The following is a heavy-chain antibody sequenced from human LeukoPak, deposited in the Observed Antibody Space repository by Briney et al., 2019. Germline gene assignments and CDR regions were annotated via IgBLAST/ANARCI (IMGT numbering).Heavy chain of an antibody. D-gene: IGHD6-13*01. CDR2: IRSKANSYAT. J-gene: IGHJ4*02. CDR3: TRRGRLYSSSWYHIRLAESGSLENDY. Sequence: GGSLRLSCAASGFTFSGSAMHWVRQASGKGLEWVGRIRSKANSYATAYAASVKGRFTISRDDSKNTAYLQMNSLKTEDTAVYYCTRRGRLYSSSWYHIRLAESGSLENDYWGQGTLVTVSS. CDR1: GFTFSGSA. V-gene: IGHV3-73*01.